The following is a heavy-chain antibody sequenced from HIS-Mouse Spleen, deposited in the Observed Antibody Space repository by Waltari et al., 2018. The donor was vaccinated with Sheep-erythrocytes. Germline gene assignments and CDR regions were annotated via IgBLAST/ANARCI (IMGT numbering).Heavy chain of an antibody. CDR3: ARDPYEVGWYDY. V-gene: IGHV3-48*01. CDR1: GFTFSSHS. J-gene: IGHJ4*02. CDR2: ISSISSTI. D-gene: IGHD6-19*01. Sequence: EVQLVESGGGLVQPGGSLRLSCAASGFTFSSHSMNWVRQAPGKVLVWVSYISSISSTIYYADSVTSRFTISRGNAKNSLYLQVNSLRAEDTAVYYCARDPYEVGWYDYWGQGTLVTVSS.